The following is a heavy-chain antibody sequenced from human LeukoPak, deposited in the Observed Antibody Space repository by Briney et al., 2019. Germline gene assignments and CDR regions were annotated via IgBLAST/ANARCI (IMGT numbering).Heavy chain of an antibody. CDR3: AREEDYYDSSGYYYPLFDY. CDR2: ISSSSSYI. CDR1: GFTFSSYS. J-gene: IGHJ4*02. V-gene: IGHV3-21*01. Sequence: GGSLRLPCAASGFTFSSYSMNWVRQAPGKGLEWVSSISSSSSYIYYADSVKGRFTISRDNAKNLLYLQMNSLRAEDTAVYYCAREEDYYDSSGYYYPLFDYWGQGTLVTVSS. D-gene: IGHD3-22*01.